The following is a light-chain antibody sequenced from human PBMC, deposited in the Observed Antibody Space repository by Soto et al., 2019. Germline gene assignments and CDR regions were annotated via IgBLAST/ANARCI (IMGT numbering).Light chain of an antibody. CDR2: EVS. Sequence: QSALTQPASVSGSPGQSITISCTGTSSDVGRYNYVSWYQQHPGKAPKLIIYEVSHRPSGVSNRFSGSKSGNTASLTISGLQAEDEADYSCSSLTSSDTWVFGGGPKLTVL. V-gene: IGLV2-14*01. CDR3: SSLTSSDTWV. CDR1: SSDVGRYNY. J-gene: IGLJ3*02.